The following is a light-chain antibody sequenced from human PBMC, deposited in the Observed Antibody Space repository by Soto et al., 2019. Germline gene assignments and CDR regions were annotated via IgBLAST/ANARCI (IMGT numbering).Light chain of an antibody. CDR3: QQYNSGWT. V-gene: IGKV2-28*01. CDR1: QSLLHSNGYNY. J-gene: IGKJ1*01. Sequence: DIVMTQSPLSLPVTPGEPASISCRSSQSLLHSNGYNYLDWYLQKPGQSPQLLIYLGSNRASGVPDRFSGSGSGTEFSLTISSLQPDDSATYHCQQYNSGWTFGQGTKV. CDR2: LGS.